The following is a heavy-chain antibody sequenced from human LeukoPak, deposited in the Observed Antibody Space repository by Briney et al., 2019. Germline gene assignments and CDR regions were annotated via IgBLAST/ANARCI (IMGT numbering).Heavy chain of an antibody. CDR3: AKTGYCGSGVCYVSRYMDV. CDR1: GFNFNNYG. CDR2: ISYDGRNT. J-gene: IGHJ6*03. V-gene: IGHV3-30*18. Sequence: GGSLRLSCAASGFNFNNYGMHWVRQAPGKGPEWVAVISYDGRNTYYADSVKGRFTISRDNSQTTLYLQMNSLRAEDTANYHCAKTGYCGSGVCYVSRYMDVWGKGTTVTVSS. D-gene: IGHD2-21*01.